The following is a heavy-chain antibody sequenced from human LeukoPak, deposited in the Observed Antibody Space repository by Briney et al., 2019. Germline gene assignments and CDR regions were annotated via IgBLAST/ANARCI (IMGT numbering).Heavy chain of an antibody. Sequence: PSETLSLTCTISGGSVSSGTYYWSWIRQPPGKGLEWIGYVHHSGSTNYNPSFKSPVTISVDTSKNQFSLKLNSVTAADTAVYYCARGAAATIWGQGTMVTVSS. CDR1: GGSVSSGTYY. CDR3: ARGAAATI. CDR2: VHHSGST. J-gene: IGHJ3*02. V-gene: IGHV4-61*01. D-gene: IGHD6-13*01.